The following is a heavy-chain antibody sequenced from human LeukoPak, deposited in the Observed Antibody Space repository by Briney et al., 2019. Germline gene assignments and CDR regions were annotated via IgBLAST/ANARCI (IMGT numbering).Heavy chain of an antibody. CDR2: ISSSSSTI. D-gene: IGHD3-9*01. Sequence: GGSLRLSCAASGFTFSRYIMNWVRQAPGKGLEWVSYISSSSSTIDYADSVKGRLTTSRDNAKNSLYLQMNSLRDEDTAVYYCARTAYYDISTGYPYYFDYWGQGTLVTVSS. V-gene: IGHV3-48*02. CDR1: GFTFSRYI. CDR3: ARTAYYDISTGYPYYFDY. J-gene: IGHJ4*02.